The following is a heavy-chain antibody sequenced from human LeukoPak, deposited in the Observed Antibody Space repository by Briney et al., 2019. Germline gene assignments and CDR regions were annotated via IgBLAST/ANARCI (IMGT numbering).Heavy chain of an antibody. CDR2: IYYSGST. J-gene: IGHJ4*02. D-gene: IGHD3/OR15-3a*01. CDR3: ARWTGSFDS. CDR1: GGSISSGGYY. V-gene: IGHV4-31*03. Sequence: SETLSLTCTVSGGSISSGGYYWNWIRQRPGKGLEWIGFIYYSGSTYYNPSLKSRVIMSVDTSKNQFSLKLSSVTAADTAVYYCARWTGSFDSWGQGTLVTVSS.